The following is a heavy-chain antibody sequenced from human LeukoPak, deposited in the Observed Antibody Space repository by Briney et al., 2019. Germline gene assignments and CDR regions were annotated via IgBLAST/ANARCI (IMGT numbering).Heavy chain of an antibody. CDR2: ISGSGGST. Sequence: GGSLRLSCAASGFTFSSYAMSWVRQAPGKGLEWVSAISGSGGSTYYADSVKGRFTISRDNSKNTLYLQMNSLRAEDTAVYYCAKQGITMVRGVNRGMDVWGQGTTVTVSS. D-gene: IGHD3-10*01. CDR1: GFTFSSYA. CDR3: AKQGITMVRGVNRGMDV. J-gene: IGHJ6*02. V-gene: IGHV3-23*01.